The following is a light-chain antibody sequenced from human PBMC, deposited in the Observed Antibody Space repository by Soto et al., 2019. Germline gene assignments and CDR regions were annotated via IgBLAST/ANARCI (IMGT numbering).Light chain of an antibody. V-gene: IGKV1-39*01. Sequence: DIQITQSPSSPSASVGDRVTITCRASQGISTYLNWYQQKPGKAPKLLIYTASSLQSGVPSRFSGSGSGTDFTLTISSLQPEDFATYYCQQSDSTPITFGPGTRLEI. J-gene: IGKJ5*01. CDR1: QGISTY. CDR2: TAS. CDR3: QQSDSTPIT.